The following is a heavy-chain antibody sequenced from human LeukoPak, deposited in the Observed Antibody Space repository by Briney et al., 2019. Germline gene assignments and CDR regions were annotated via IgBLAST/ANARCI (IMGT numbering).Heavy chain of an antibody. D-gene: IGHD3-3*01. Sequence: GESLKISCKGSGYSFTSYWIGWVRQMPGKGLEWMGIIYPGDSDTRYSPSFQGQVTISADKSISTAYLQWSSPKASDTAMYYCARQVSGFWSGYYSDYWGQGTLVTVSS. CDR3: ARQVSGFWSGYYSDY. CDR2: IYPGDSDT. CDR1: GYSFTSYW. V-gene: IGHV5-51*01. J-gene: IGHJ4*02.